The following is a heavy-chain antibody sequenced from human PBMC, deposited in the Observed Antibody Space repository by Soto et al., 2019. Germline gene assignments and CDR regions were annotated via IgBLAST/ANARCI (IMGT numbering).Heavy chain of an antibody. D-gene: IGHD2-8*02. CDR3: VGGGYAGAGTFYLTDH. Sequence: EVQLVESGGGLVQPGGSLRLSCTASGLTFNNYWMHWVRQAPGKGPVWVSRINGDGRTTTYADSVRGRFTISRDNAKNTVYLQMNSLRAEDTAVYYCVGGGYAGAGTFYLTDHWGQGSLVTVSS. V-gene: IGHV3-74*01. J-gene: IGHJ4*02. CDR2: INGDGRTT. CDR1: GLTFNNYW.